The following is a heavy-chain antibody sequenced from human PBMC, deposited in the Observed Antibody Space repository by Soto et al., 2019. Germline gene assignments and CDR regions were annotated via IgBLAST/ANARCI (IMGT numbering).Heavy chain of an antibody. D-gene: IGHD2-15*01. Sequence: QVQLQQWGAGLLKPSETLSLTCAVYGGSFSGYYWSWIRQPPGKGLEWIGEINHSGSTNYNPSLKWRVPLTLGRCKDQFPREPGSGAPPDTAVYYCARGRGWSGGSCYPHLGYWGQGTLVSVSS. CDR1: GGSFSGYY. J-gene: IGHJ4*02. CDR3: ARGRGWSGGSCYPHLGY. CDR2: INHSGST. V-gene: IGHV4-34*01.